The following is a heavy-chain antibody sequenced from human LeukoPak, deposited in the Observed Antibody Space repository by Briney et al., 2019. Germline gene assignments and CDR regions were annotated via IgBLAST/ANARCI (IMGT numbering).Heavy chain of an antibody. CDR2: ISGSGGAT. D-gene: IGHD5-12*01. J-gene: IGHJ4*02. CDR3: AKDGVATITFDY. V-gene: IGHV3-23*01. CDR1: GFTFSNYA. Sequence: PGGSLRLSCAASGFTFSNYAMSWVRQTPGKGLEWVSVISGSGGATYYADSVNGRFTISRDNSKNTLYLQMNSLRAEDTAVYYCAKDGVATITFDYWGQGTLVTVSS.